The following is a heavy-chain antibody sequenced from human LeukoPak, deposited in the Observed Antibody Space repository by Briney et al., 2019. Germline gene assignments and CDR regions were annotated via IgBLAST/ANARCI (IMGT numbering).Heavy chain of an antibody. D-gene: IGHD6-19*01. J-gene: IGHJ4*02. V-gene: IGHV3-48*02. Sequence: GGSLRLSCAASGFTFSSYSMNWVRQAPGKGLEWVSYISSSSSTIYYADSVKGRFTISRDNAKNSLYLQMNSLRDEDTAVYCCAREGYSSGWYGPKFPYYFDYWGQGTLVTVSS. CDR1: GFTFSSYS. CDR2: ISSSSSTI. CDR3: AREGYSSGWYGPKFPYYFDY.